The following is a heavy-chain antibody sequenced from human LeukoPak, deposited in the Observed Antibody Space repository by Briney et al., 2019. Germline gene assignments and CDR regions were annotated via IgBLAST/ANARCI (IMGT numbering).Heavy chain of an antibody. CDR3: ARYSYKHDC. J-gene: IGHJ4*02. Sequence: GGSLRLSCAASGFTFSHYWMTWVRQAPGKGLEWVANMKEDGSQETYVDSVKGRFTISRDNAKISLYLQMNNVRAEDTAVYYCARYSYKHDCWGQGTLVTVSS. CDR2: MKEDGSQE. D-gene: IGHD2-15*01. CDR1: GFTFSHYW. V-gene: IGHV3-7*01.